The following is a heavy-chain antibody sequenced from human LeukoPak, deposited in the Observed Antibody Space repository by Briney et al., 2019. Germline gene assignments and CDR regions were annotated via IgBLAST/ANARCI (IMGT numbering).Heavy chain of an antibody. Sequence: ASVNVSCKASGYTFTGYYMHWVRQAPGQGLEWMGWINPNSGGTNYAQKFQGRVTMTRDTSISTAYMELSRLRSDDTAVYYCARVSVLRFFQNAFDIWGQGTMVTVSS. D-gene: IGHD3-3*01. CDR2: INPNSGGT. CDR3: ARVSVLRFFQNAFDI. J-gene: IGHJ3*02. CDR1: GYTFTGYY. V-gene: IGHV1-2*02.